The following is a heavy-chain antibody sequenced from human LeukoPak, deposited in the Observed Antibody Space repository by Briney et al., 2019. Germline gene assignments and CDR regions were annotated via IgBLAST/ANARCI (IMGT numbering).Heavy chain of an antibody. D-gene: IGHD5-18*01. V-gene: IGHV5-51*01. Sequence: GESLKISCKGSGYSFTSYWIGWVRQMPGNGLEWMGIIYPGDSNTRYSPSFQGQVTISVDKSISTAYLQWSSLKASDTAMYYCARVNTYGTDMVFYFDYWGQGTLVTVSS. CDR2: IYPGDSNT. CDR1: GYSFTSYW. J-gene: IGHJ4*02. CDR3: ARVNTYGTDMVFYFDY.